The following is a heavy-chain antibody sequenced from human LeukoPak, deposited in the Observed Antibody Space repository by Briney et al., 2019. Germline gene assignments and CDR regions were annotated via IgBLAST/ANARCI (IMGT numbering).Heavy chain of an antibody. CDR2: ISGSGGST. Sequence: PGASLTLSCAPSGFTFSSYAMSWVHQAPGKGLEWVSAISGSGGSTYYADSVKGRSTISRENSKNTPCLKMNSLRAEDSAVYFWEKGGFGVAEAGGNFDYWGQGTLVTVSS. CDR1: GFTFSSYA. D-gene: IGHD6-13*01. V-gene: IGHV3-23*01. J-gene: IGHJ4*02. CDR3: EKGGFGVAEAGGNFDY.